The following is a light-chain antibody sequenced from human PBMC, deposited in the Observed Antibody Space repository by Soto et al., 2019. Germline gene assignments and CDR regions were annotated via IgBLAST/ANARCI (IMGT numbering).Light chain of an antibody. V-gene: IGKV3-20*01. CDR2: RAS. CDR1: QSVSSNY. Sequence: EIVLTQSPGTLSLSPGERATLSCRASQSVSSNYLAWYQQKPGQAPKVLIYRASIRATGIPARFSGSGSGTDFTLTISSLEPEDFAVYYCQQYGSSPWTFGQGTKVDIK. CDR3: QQYGSSPWT. J-gene: IGKJ1*01.